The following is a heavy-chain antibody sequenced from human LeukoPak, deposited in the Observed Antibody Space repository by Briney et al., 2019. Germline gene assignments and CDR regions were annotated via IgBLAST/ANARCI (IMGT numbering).Heavy chain of an antibody. CDR1: GFALSRHS. J-gene: IGHJ4*02. V-gene: IGHV3-21*01. CDR3: ARGMIRGALWCVDF. D-gene: IGHD4/OR15-4a*01. Sequence: PGVPLRLSCAPSGFALSRHSMHWIRQAPGKGLEWVSSISSSGSYKYYADSLKGRSTISRDNADNSVFLQLNSLTVEDTAVYYCARGMIRGALWCVDFWGLGSLVTVSS. CDR2: ISSSGSYK.